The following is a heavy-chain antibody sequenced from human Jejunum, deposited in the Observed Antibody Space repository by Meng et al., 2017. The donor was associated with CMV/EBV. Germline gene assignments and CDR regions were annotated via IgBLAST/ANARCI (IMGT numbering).Heavy chain of an antibody. J-gene: IGHJ4*02. CDR1: GYAFSNAL. CDR2: VNTRTGDK. CDR3: ARRGRYSTGWFY. Sequence: NASGYAFSNALISRVRQAPGRGLECLGWVNTRTGDKNYAQNLQARVAMTTDTPTRTAYMDLRSLTSDETAVYYCARRGRYSTGWFYWGQGTLVTVSS. V-gene: IGHV1-18*01. D-gene: IGHD6-19*01.